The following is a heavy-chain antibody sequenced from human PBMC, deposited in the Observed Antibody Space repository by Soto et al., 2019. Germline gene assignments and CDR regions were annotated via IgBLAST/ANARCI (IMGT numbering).Heavy chain of an antibody. V-gene: IGHV1-2*02. CDR2: IHPNSGVT. CDR3: ARAGLTTLELATTY. J-gene: IGHJ4*02. D-gene: IGHD5-12*01. CDR1: RYTFTDYY. Sequence: QVQLVQSGAEVKKPGASVKVSCKASRYTFTDYYMHWVRQSPGQGLEWMGWIHPNSGVTKFPQKFQGGVIMTGETSISTVYMELRRLTSDDTAVYYCARAGLTTLELATTYWGQGNLVTGSS.